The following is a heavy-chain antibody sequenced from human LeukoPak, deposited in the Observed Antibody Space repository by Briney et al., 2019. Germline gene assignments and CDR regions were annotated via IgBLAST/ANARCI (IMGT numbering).Heavy chain of an antibody. J-gene: IGHJ4*02. CDR2: IKQDESEK. CDR3: VTGPFDY. V-gene: IGHV3-7*01. Sequence: PGGSLRLSRAASGFTFSNYWMNWVRQAPGKGLEWVANIKQDESEKYYVDSVKGRFTISRDNAKNSLYLQMNSLRAEDTAVYYCVTGPFDYWGQGTLVTVSS. CDR1: GFTFSNYW. D-gene: IGHD3-10*01.